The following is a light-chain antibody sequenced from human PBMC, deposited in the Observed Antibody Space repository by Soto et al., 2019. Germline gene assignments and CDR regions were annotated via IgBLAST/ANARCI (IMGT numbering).Light chain of an antibody. CDR3: QHYGSSAYT. Sequence: EFVLTQSPGTLSLSPGERATLSCRASQSVRSNYLAWYQQKPGQSPRLLICGASNRATGIPDRFSGSGSGTDFTLTISRLEPEDFAVFYCQHYGSSAYTFGQGTTLEIK. CDR2: GAS. CDR1: QSVRSNY. J-gene: IGKJ2*01. V-gene: IGKV3-20*01.